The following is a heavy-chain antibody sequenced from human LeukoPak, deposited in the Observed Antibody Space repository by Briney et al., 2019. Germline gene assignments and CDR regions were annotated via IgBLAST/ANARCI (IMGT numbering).Heavy chain of an antibody. CDR2: ISGSGGST. V-gene: IGHV3-23*01. CDR3: ARAIQGRTWYYYYGMDV. J-gene: IGHJ6*02. D-gene: IGHD3-10*01. Sequence: GGSLRLSCAASGFTFSSYAMSWVRQAPGKGLEWVSAISGSGGSTYYADSVKGPFTISRENAKNSLYLQMPSLRAEDTALYYCARAIQGRTWYYYYGMDVWGQGTTVTVSS. CDR1: GFTFSSYA.